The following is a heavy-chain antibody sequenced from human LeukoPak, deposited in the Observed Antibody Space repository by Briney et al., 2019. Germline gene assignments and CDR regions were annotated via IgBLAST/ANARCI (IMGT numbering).Heavy chain of an antibody. CDR3: TTLSPVGANYYYYMDV. V-gene: IGHV3-73*01. J-gene: IGHJ6*03. Sequence: QAGGSLRLSCAASGFTFSGSAMHWVRQASGKGLEWVGRIRSKANSYATAYAASVKGRFTISRDDSKNTAYLQMNSLKTEDTAVYYCTTLSPVGANYYYYMDVWGKGTTVTISS. CDR1: GFTFSGSA. D-gene: IGHD1-26*01. CDR2: IRSKANSYAT.